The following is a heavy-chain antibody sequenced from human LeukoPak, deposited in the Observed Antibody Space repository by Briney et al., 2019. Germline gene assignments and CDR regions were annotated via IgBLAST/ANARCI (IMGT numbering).Heavy chain of an antibody. CDR3: AKDGLYYDGSEHVYYFDS. CDR2: IIYSGGAT. Sequence: GGSLRLTCAASGFTFSRSAMTWVRQGPGTGLEFVASIIYSGGATYYADSVKGRFTISRDNSKNTLYLQMNSLRAEDTALYYCAKDGLYYDGSEHVYYFDSWGQGTLVTVSS. D-gene: IGHD3-22*01. CDR1: GFTFSRSA. V-gene: IGHV3-23*01. J-gene: IGHJ4*02.